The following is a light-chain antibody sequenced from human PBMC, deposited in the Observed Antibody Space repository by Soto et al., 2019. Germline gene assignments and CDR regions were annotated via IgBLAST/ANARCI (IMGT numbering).Light chain of an antibody. Sequence: DIVMTQSPATLSVAPGERVAFSCRASQGVSRKLAWYQHKPGQAPRLLISAASTGATGIPAGFSGSGCGTEFTLTMSSLQSEDCEICYCQQYHTWPSPFGGGTKVDIK. J-gene: IGKJ4*01. V-gene: IGKV3-15*01. CDR1: QGVSRK. CDR3: QQYHTWPSP. CDR2: AAS.